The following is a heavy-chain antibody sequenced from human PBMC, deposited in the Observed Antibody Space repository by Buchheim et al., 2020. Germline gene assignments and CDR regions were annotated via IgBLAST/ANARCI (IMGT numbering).Heavy chain of an antibody. V-gene: IGHV1-2*02. CDR3: ARDPKKWQLEY. CDR1: GYTFTDYY. CDR2: MSPNSGGT. Sequence: QVQLVQSGAEVKKPGASVKVCCKASGYTFTDYYIHWVRQAPGQGLEWMGWMSPNSGGTNYAQRFQGRVTMTRDTSINTAYMGVTGLRSDDTAVYFCARDPKKWQLEYWGQGTL. J-gene: IGHJ4*02. D-gene: IGHD6-13*01.